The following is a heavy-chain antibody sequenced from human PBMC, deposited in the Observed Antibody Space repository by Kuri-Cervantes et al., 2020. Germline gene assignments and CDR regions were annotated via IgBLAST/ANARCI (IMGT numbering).Heavy chain of an antibody. CDR3: ARIRDGYSYYFNY. D-gene: IGHD5-24*01. CDR2: MNPNSGNT. J-gene: IGHJ4*02. V-gene: IGHV1-8*01. CDR1: GYTFTSYD. Sequence: ASVKVSCKAAGYTFTSYDINWVRQATGQGPEWMGWMNPNSGNTGYVKKFQGRVTMTRNTSISTAYMELSSLRSEDTAVYYCARIRDGYSYYFNYWGQGTLVTVSS.